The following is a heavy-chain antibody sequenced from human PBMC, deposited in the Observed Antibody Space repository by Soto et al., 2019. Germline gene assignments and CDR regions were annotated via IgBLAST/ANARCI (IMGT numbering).Heavy chain of an antibody. CDR3: ARPLNSSGYYYYYYYGMDV. J-gene: IGHJ6*02. CDR1: GGTFSSYA. Sequence: SVKVSCKASGGTFSSYAISWVRQAPGQGLEWMGGIIPIFGTANYAQRFQGRVTITADESTSTAYMELSGLRSEDTAVYYCARPLNSSGYYYYYYYGMDVWGQGTTVTVSS. V-gene: IGHV1-69*13. CDR2: IIPIFGTA. D-gene: IGHD3-22*01.